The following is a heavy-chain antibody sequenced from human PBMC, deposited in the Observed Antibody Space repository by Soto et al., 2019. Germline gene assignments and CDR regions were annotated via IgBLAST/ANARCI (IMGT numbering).Heavy chain of an antibody. J-gene: IGHJ2*01. D-gene: IGHD4-4*01. Sequence: GGSLRLSCAASGFTFSSYDMHWVRQATGKGLEWVSAIGTAGDTYYPGSVKGRFTISRENAKNSLYLQMNSLRAEDTAVYYCARPLWRDDYNWGYFDLWGRGTLVTVSS. CDR3: ARPLWRDDYNWGYFDL. CDR2: IGTAGDT. CDR1: GFTFSSYD. V-gene: IGHV3-13*04.